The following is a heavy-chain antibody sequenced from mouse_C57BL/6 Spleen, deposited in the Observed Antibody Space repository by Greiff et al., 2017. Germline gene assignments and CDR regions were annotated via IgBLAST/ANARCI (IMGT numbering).Heavy chain of an antibody. Sequence: QVQLQQPGAELVKPGASVKLSCKASGYTFTSYWMHWVKQRPGQGLEWIGMIHPNSGSTNYNEKFKSKATLTVDKSSSTAYMQRSSLTSEDSAVYYCARSDYDEIAYWGQGTLVTVSA. J-gene: IGHJ3*01. CDR1: GYTFTSYW. CDR3: ARSDYDEIAY. D-gene: IGHD2-4*01. CDR2: IHPNSGST. V-gene: IGHV1-64*01.